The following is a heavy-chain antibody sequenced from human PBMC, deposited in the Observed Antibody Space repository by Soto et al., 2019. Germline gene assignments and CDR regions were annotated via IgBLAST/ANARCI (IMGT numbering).Heavy chain of an antibody. J-gene: IGHJ4*02. CDR3: ARLDPSGYYLDY. CDR1: GYNFAIYW. CDR2: IYFGDSQA. Sequence: PGESLKISCKSSGYNFAIYWIGWVRQMSGKGLEWMGIIYFGDSQARYSPSFEGQVTMSADKSISTAYLQWSRLKASDTAMYYCARLDPSGYYLDYWGQGTLVTVSS. D-gene: IGHD3-22*01. V-gene: IGHV5-51*01.